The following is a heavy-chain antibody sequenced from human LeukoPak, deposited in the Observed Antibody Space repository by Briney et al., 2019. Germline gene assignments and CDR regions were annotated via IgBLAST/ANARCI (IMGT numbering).Heavy chain of an antibody. J-gene: IGHJ4*02. D-gene: IGHD3-3*01. V-gene: IGHV3-23*01. CDR2: XXXXXGXT. Sequence: GGSLRLSCAASGFTFSSYAMSWVRQAPGKGLXXXXXXXXXXGXTYYADSVKGRFTISRDNSKNTLYLQMNSLRAEDTAVYYCAKDLGTYYDFWSGYYTGDYFDYWGQGTLVTVSS. CDR3: AKDLGTYYDFWSGYYTGDYFDY. CDR1: GFTFSSYA.